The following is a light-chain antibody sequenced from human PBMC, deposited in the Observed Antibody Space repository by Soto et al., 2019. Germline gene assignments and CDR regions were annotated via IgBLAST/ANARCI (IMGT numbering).Light chain of an antibody. CDR3: NSYAGSNTYV. V-gene: IGLV2-8*01. J-gene: IGLJ1*01. Sequence: QSVLTQPPSASGSPGQSVTISCTGTKNDIGVCDFVSWYQHHPGKAPRLIIYEVVQRPSGVPDRFSGSKSGNTASLTVSGLQAADEADYFYNSYAGSNTYVFGSGTKVTVL. CDR1: KNDIGVCDF. CDR2: EVV.